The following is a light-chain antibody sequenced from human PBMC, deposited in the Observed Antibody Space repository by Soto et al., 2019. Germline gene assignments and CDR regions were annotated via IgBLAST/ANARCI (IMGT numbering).Light chain of an antibody. Sequence: EIVLTQSPATLSLSPGERATLSCRASQSVSSYLAWYQQKPGQAPRLLIYGASSRATGIPDRFSGSGSGTDFTLTISSLQSEDFAVYYCQQFNNWPLTFGQGTKVDVK. J-gene: IGKJ1*01. CDR1: QSVSSY. CDR3: QQFNNWPLT. V-gene: IGKV3-11*01. CDR2: GAS.